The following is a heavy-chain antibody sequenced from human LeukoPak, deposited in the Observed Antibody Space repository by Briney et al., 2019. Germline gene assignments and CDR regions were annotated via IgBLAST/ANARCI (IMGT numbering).Heavy chain of an antibody. Sequence: ASVKVSCKASGYTFTGYYMHWVRQAPGQGLEWMGWINPNSGGTNYAQKFQGRVTMTRDMSISTAYMELSRLRSDDTAVYYCAKGYSSGWSKNSNWFDPWGQGTLVTVSS. J-gene: IGHJ5*02. CDR3: AKGYSSGWSKNSNWFDP. D-gene: IGHD6-19*01. V-gene: IGHV1-2*02. CDR2: INPNSGGT. CDR1: GYTFTGYY.